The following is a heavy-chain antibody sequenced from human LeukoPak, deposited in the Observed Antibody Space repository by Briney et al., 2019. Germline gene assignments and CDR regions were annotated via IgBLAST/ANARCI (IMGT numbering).Heavy chain of an antibody. D-gene: IGHD1-26*01. CDR1: GYTFTSYG. Sequence: ASVKVSCKASGYTFTSYGISWVRQAPGQGLEWMGWISAYNGNTNYAQELQGRVTMTTDTSTSTAYMELRSLRSDDTAVYYCARGSGELGVNPDFDYWGQGTLVTVSS. CDR3: ARGSGELGVNPDFDY. V-gene: IGHV1-18*01. J-gene: IGHJ4*02. CDR2: ISAYNGNT.